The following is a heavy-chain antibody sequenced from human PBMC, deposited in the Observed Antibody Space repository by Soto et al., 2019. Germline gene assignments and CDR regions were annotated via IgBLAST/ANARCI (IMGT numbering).Heavy chain of an antibody. CDR2: TYYRSKWYN. CDR1: WDSVSINSAA. CDR3: ARDPTDFHSAFDS. J-gene: IGHJ4*02. V-gene: IGHV6-1*01. D-gene: IGHD4-4*01. Sequence: SQPLSLTCAISWDSVSINSAAWNWIRQSPSRGLECLGRTYYRSKWYNDYAESVKSRITINPDTSKNQFSLHLNSVTPEDTAVYYCARDPTDFHSAFDSWGQGTLVTVSS.